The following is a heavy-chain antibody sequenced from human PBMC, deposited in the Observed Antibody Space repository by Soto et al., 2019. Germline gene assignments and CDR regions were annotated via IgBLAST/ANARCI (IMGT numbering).Heavy chain of an antibody. D-gene: IGHD2-15*01. V-gene: IGHV5-51*01. J-gene: IGHJ4*02. CDR2: IYPRDSDT. CDR1: GYSFSNYW. Sequence: GESLKISCEGSGYSFSNYWIAWVRQMPGQGLEWMGIIYPRDSDTEYSPSFQGQVTISADRSISTAFLQWNSLKASDSAMYYCAGLKKTYMGVKTGGQYYFDYWCQGTRVIVSS. CDR3: AGLKKTYMGVKTGGQYYFDY.